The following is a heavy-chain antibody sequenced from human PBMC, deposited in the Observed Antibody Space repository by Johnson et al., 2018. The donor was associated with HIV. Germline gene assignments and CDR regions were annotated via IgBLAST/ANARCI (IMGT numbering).Heavy chain of an antibody. V-gene: IGHV3-66*01. CDR3: ARGGGESDAFDI. D-gene: IGHD3-16*01. CDR2: IYGDGAT. J-gene: IGHJ3*02. Sequence: VQLVESGGGLVQPGGSLRLSCAASGFIFSSNDMSWVRQAPGKGLEWVSAIYGDGATFYADSVTGRFTISRDNSQNTLYLQMPNLRCEEAAVYYCARGGGESDAFDIWGQGTMVTVSS. CDR1: GFIFSSND.